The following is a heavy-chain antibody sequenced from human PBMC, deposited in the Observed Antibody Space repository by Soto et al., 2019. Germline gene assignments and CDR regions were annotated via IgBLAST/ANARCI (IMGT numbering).Heavy chain of an antibody. CDR1: GFTFSSYW. CDR3: ARLRGGVVVVPAAYNWFDP. Sequence: EVQLVESGGGLVQPGGSLRLSCAASGFTFSSYWMSWVRQAPGKGLEWVANIKQDGSEKYYVDSVKGRFTISRDNAKNSLYLQRNSLRAEDTAVYYCARLRGGVVVVPAAYNWFDPWGQGTLVTVSS. CDR2: IKQDGSEK. J-gene: IGHJ5*02. V-gene: IGHV3-7*05. D-gene: IGHD2-2*01.